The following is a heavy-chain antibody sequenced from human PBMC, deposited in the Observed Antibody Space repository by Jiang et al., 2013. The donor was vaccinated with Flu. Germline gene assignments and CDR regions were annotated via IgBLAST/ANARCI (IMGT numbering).Heavy chain of an antibody. CDR2: VFHSGNT. CDR3: ARGAVAGLLDY. D-gene: IGHD6-19*01. J-gene: IGHJ4*02. Sequence: GLVKPSGTLSLTCAVSRGSISSPNWWTWVRQSPGKGLEWIGQVFHSGNTNYNPSLRSRVIMSADTSKNQFSLTVNSVTAADTAIYYCARGAVAGLLDYWGQGTVVTVSS. V-gene: IGHV4-4*02. CDR1: RGSISSPNW.